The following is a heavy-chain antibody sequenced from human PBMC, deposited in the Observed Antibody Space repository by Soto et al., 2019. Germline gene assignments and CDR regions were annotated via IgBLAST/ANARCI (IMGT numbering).Heavy chain of an antibody. Sequence: PSETLSLTCAVYGGSFSGYYWSWICQPPGKGLEWIGEINHSGSTNYNPSLKSRVTISVDTSKNQFSLKLSSVTAADTAVYYCARGKGVLRYFDWLNPNWFDPWGQGTLVT. D-gene: IGHD3-9*01. CDR3: ARGKGVLRYFDWLNPNWFDP. CDR2: INHSGST. V-gene: IGHV4-34*01. CDR1: GGSFSGYY. J-gene: IGHJ5*02.